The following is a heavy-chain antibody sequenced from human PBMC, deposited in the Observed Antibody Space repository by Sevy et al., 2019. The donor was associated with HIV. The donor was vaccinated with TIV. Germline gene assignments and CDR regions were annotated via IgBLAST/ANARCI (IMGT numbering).Heavy chain of an antibody. V-gene: IGHV4-59*01. J-gene: IGHJ4*02. CDR3: ARGGSSHDY. CDR2: IYYSGST. D-gene: IGHD2-15*01. Sequence: SETLCLTYTVSGGSISSYYWSWIRQPPGKGLEWIGYIYYSGSTNYNPSLKSRVTISVDTSKKQFSLKLNSVTAADTAIYYCARGGSSHDYWGQGTLVTVSS. CDR1: GGSISSYY.